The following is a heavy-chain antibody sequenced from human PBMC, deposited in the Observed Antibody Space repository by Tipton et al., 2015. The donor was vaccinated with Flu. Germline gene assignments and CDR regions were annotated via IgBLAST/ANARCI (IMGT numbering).Heavy chain of an antibody. V-gene: IGHV4-4*07. CDR1: GGSMSSFY. CDR3: ARASGSGTYVIFDY. D-gene: IGHD3-10*01. CDR2: IYTSGST. Sequence: PGLVKPSETLSLTCIVSGGSMSSFYWSWIRQPAGKGLEWIGRIYTSGSTIYHPSLKSRVTMSVDTSKNEFSLKLNSVTAADTAVYYCARASGSGTYVIFDYWGQGTLVTVSS. J-gene: IGHJ4*02.